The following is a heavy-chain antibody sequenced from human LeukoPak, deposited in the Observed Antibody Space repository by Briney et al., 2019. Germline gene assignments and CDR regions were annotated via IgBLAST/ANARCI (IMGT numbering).Heavy chain of an antibody. V-gene: IGHV3-7*03. D-gene: IGHD6-13*01. CDR3: ARSVPYGTTWYGRSDC. Sequence: GGSLRLSCAASGFTFSTYLMNWVRQAPGKGLEWVANIRHDGSTKYYVDSVKGRFTISRDNAMNSLYLQMDSLRVEDTAIYYCARSVPYGTTWYGRSDCWGQGTQVTVSS. CDR1: GFTFSTYL. J-gene: IGHJ4*02. CDR2: IRHDGSTK.